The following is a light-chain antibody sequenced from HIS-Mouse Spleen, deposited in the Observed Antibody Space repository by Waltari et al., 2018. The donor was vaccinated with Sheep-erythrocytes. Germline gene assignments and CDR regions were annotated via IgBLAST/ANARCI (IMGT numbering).Light chain of an antibody. CDR1: QSLVHSDGNTY. Sequence: DVVMTQSPLSLPVTLGHPASISCRSSQSLVHSDGNTYVNWFQQRPGQSPRRLIYKVSNRDSGVPDRFSGSGSGTDFTLKISRVEAEDVGVYYCMQGTFGQGTKLEIK. CDR3: MQGT. V-gene: IGKV2-30*02. J-gene: IGKJ2*01. CDR2: KVS.